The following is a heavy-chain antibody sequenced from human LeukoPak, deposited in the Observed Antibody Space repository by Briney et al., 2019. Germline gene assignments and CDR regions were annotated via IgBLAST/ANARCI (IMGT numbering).Heavy chain of an antibody. V-gene: IGHV1-2*02. Sequence: ASVKVSCKASGYTFTGYYMHWVRQAPGQGLEWMGWINPNSGGTNYAQKFQGRVTMTRDTSISTAYMELSRLRSDDTAVYYCARDDRGGYSTSNWFDPWGQGTLVTVSS. J-gene: IGHJ5*02. CDR2: INPNSGGT. CDR1: GYTFTGYY. D-gene: IGHD3-22*01. CDR3: ARDDRGGYSTSNWFDP.